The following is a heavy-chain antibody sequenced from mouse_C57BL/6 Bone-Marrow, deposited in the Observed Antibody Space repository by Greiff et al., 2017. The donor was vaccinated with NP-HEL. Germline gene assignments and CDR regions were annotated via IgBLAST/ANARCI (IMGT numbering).Heavy chain of an antibody. CDR2: IRNKANGYTT. J-gene: IGHJ2*01. Sequence: EVMLVESGGGLVQPGGSLSLSCAASGFTFTDYYMSWVRQPPGKALEWLGFIRNKANGYTTEYSVSVKGRFTISRDNSQSILYLQMKALGAEDSATYYCARFSLYDYYDCWGKGTTLTVSS. CDR1: GFTFTDYY. V-gene: IGHV7-3*01. D-gene: IGHD2-12*01. CDR3: ARFSLYDYYDC.